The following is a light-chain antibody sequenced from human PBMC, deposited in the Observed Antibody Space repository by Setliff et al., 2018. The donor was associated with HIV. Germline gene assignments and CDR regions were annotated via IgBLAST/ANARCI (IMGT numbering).Light chain of an antibody. J-gene: IGLJ1*01. CDR2: STN. CDR1: SGSVPTSNY. Sequence: QTVVTQEPAFSVSPGGTVTLTCGLTSGSVPTSNYPSWYQQTPGQAPRTLIYSTNIRSSGVPDRFSGSIVGNKAALTIAGAQADDESDYFCLLYLSSGIYVFGTGTKVTVL. CDR3: LLYLSSGIYV. V-gene: IGLV8-61*01.